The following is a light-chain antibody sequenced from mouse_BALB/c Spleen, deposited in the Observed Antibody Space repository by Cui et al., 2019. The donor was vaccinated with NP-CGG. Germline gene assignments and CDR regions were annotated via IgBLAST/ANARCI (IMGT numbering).Light chain of an antibody. Sequence: QAVVTQESAPTTLPGEKVTLTCRSSTGAVTTSNYANWVQEKPDHLFTGLIGGTNNRAPGVPARFSGSLIGDKAALTITGAQTEDEAIYFCALWYSNHWVFGGGTKLTVL. CDR2: GTN. J-gene: IGLJ1*01. CDR3: ALWYSNHWV. CDR1: TGAVTTSNY. V-gene: IGLV1*01.